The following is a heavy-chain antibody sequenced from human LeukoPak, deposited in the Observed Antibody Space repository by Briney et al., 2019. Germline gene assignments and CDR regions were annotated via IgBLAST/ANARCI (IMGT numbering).Heavy chain of an antibody. CDR1: GYTFTGYY. D-gene: IGHD3-22*01. CDR2: INPNSGGT. CDR3: ARAPAHGPTDDSSGYYYYFDY. J-gene: IGHJ4*02. V-gene: IGHV1-2*04. Sequence: ASVKVSCKASGYTFTGYYMHWVRQAPGQGLEWMGWINPNSGGTNYAQKFQGWVTMTRDTSISTAYMELSRLRSDDTAVYYCARAPAHGPTDDSSGYYYYFDYWGQGTLVTVSS.